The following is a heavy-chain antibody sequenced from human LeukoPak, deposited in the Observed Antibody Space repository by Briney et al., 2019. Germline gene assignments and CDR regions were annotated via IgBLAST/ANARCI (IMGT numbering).Heavy chain of an antibody. CDR2: IEEDGSEK. D-gene: IGHD2-2*01. Sequence: GGSLRLSGAASGFTFSNYWMSWVRQTPGKGLEWVASIEEDGSEKYYIDSVKGRFTISRDNAENSLYLQMNTLRADDTAVYYCARPSVLGPNTDYWGRGTLVTVSS. CDR1: GFTFSNYW. CDR3: ARPSVLGPNTDY. V-gene: IGHV3-7*01. J-gene: IGHJ4*02.